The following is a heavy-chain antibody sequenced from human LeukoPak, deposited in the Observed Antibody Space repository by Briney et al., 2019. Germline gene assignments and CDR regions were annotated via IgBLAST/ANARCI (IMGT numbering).Heavy chain of an antibody. CDR2: IKQDGSEK. CDR3: AKALCSGTSCYCFDY. Sequence: PGGSLRLSCAASGFTFSSYWMSWVRQAPGKGLEWVANIKQDGSEKYYVDSVKGRFTISRDNAKNSLYLQMNSLRAEDTAVYYCAKALCSGTSCYCFDYWGQGTLVTVSS. J-gene: IGHJ4*02. D-gene: IGHD2-2*01. CDR1: GFTFSSYW. V-gene: IGHV3-7*03.